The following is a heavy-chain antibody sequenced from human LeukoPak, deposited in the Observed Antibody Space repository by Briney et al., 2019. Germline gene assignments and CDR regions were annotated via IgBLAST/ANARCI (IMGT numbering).Heavy chain of an antibody. Sequence: QSGGSLRLSCAASGFTFSSYDMHWVRQAPGKGLEWVAVISYDGSNKYYADSVKGRFTISRDNSKNTLYLQMNSLRAEDTAVYYCARPNRGSGSYYHLPYYYYGMDVWGQGTTVTVSS. J-gene: IGHJ6*02. CDR3: ARPNRGSGSYYHLPYYYYGMDV. CDR1: GFTFSSYD. CDR2: ISYDGSNK. V-gene: IGHV3-30*03. D-gene: IGHD3-10*01.